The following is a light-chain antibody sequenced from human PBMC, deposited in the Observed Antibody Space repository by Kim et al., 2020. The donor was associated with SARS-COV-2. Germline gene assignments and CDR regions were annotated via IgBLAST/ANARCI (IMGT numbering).Light chain of an antibody. CDR1: KLGDKY. J-gene: IGLJ2*01. Sequence: VSPGQPARITCSGDKLGDKYACWYQQKPGQSPVLVIYQDTKRPSGIPERFSGSNSGNTATLTISGTQAMDEADYYCQAWDSSTVVFGGGTQLTVL. CDR3: QAWDSSTVV. CDR2: QDT. V-gene: IGLV3-1*01.